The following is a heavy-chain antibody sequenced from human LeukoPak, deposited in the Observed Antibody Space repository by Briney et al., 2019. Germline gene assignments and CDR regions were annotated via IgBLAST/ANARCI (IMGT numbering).Heavy chain of an antibody. V-gene: IGHV3-20*04. CDR3: VRETPIAVAGTIYFYFYMDV. CDR2: INWNGGST. J-gene: IGHJ6*03. Sequence: PGGSLRLSCAASGFTFDDCGMSWVRQAPGKGLEWVSGINWNGGSTTYADSVRGRFTISRDNAKNSLYLQMSSLRAEDTALYYCVRETPIAVAGTIYFYFYMDVWGKGTTVTVSS. CDR1: GFTFDDCG. D-gene: IGHD6-19*01.